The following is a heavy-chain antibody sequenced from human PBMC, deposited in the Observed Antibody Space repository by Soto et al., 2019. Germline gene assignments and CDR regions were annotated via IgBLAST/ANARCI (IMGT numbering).Heavy chain of an antibody. V-gene: IGHV3-23*01. CDR3: AKDVNYDILTGYWGLDYYYGMDV. J-gene: IGHJ6*02. CDR2: ISGSGGST. Sequence: PGGSLRLSCAASGFTFSSYAMSWVRQAPGKGLEWVSAISGSGGSTYYADSVKGRFTISRDNSKNTLYLQMNSLRAEDTAVYYCAKDVNYDILTGYWGLDYYYGMDVWGQGTTVPVSS. D-gene: IGHD3-9*01. CDR1: GFTFSSYA.